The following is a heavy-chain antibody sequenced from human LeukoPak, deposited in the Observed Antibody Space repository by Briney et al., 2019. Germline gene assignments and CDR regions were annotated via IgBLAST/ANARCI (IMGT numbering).Heavy chain of an antibody. CDR1: GGSISSYY. D-gene: IGHD1-26*01. Sequence: PSETLSLTCTVSGGSISSYYWSWIRQPPGKGLEWIGYIYYSGTTNCNPSLKSRVTISVDTSKNQFSLKLSSVTAADTAVYYCARGWESYFDYWGQGTLVTVSS. J-gene: IGHJ4*02. V-gene: IGHV4-59*12. CDR3: ARGWESYFDY. CDR2: IYYSGTT.